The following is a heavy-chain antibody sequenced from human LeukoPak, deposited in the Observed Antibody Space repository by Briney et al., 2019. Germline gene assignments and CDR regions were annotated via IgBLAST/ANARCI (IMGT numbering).Heavy chain of an antibody. Sequence: PSETLSLTCTVPGGSISSGSYYWSWIRQPAGKGLEWIGRIYTSGSTNYNPSLKSRVTISVDTSKNQFSLKLSSVTAADTAVYYCARQFKGSWYLGMDVWGQGTTVTVSS. CDR2: IYTSGST. CDR1: GGSISSGSYY. CDR3: ARQFKGSWYLGMDV. J-gene: IGHJ6*02. V-gene: IGHV4-61*02. D-gene: IGHD6-13*01.